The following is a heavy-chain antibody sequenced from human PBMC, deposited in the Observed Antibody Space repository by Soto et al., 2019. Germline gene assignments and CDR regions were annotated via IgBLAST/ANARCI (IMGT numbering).Heavy chain of an antibody. CDR3: ARHLSYYYYGMDV. CDR1: GYSFTTYW. Sequence: PVESLKISCKGSGYSFTTYWIGWVRQMPGKGLEWMGIIYPGDSDTRYSPSFQGQVTFSADKSITTAYLQWSSLKASDTAMYYCARHLSYYYYGMDVWGQGTTVTVSS. CDR2: IYPGDSDT. J-gene: IGHJ6*02. V-gene: IGHV5-51*01.